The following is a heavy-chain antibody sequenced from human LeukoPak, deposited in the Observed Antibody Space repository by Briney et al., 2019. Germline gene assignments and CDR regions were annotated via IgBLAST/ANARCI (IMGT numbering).Heavy chain of an antibody. V-gene: IGHV1-8*01. CDR3: ARANGFWEYTPSWTFDY. D-gene: IGHD3-10*01. CDR1: GYTFTSYD. Sequence: GASVKVSCKASGYTFTSYDINWVRQAPGQGLEWMGWMNPNSGNTGYAQKFQGRVTMTRNTSISTAYMELSSLRSEDTAVYYCARANGFWEYTPSWTFDYWGQGTLVTVSS. J-gene: IGHJ4*02. CDR2: MNPNSGNT.